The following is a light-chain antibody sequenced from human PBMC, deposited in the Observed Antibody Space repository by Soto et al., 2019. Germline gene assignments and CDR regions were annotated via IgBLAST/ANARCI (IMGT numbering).Light chain of an antibody. CDR2: GAS. CDR3: QQYDSSSKYT. V-gene: IGKV3-20*01. Sequence: EIVLTQSPGTLSLSPGERATLSCRTSQSVTSNYLAWYQQKPGQAPRLLIYGASSRATGIPDRFSGSGSGTDFTLTISRLEPEDFAVYYCQQYDSSSKYTFGQGTKLEIK. J-gene: IGKJ2*01. CDR1: QSVTSNY.